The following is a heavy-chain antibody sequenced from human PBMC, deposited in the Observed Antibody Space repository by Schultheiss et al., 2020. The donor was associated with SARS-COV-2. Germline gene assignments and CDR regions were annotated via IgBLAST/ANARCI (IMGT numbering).Heavy chain of an antibody. D-gene: IGHD6-6*01. CDR3: ARGAYSSSSQNYYYYMDV. J-gene: IGHJ6*03. CDR2: IYYSGST. Sequence: SETLSLTCTVSGGSISGYYWSWIRQPPGKGLEWIGYIYYSGSTNYNPSLKSRVTISVDTSKNQFSLKLSSVTAADTAVYYCARGAYSSSSQNYYYYMDVWGKGTTVTVSS. V-gene: IGHV4-59*12. CDR1: GGSISGYY.